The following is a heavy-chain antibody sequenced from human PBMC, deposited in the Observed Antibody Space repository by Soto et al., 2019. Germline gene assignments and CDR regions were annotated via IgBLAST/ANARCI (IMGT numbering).Heavy chain of an antibody. D-gene: IGHD2-15*01. CDR1: GFTFSSYA. CDR2: ISGSGGST. CDR3: AKPHGGSWSYFDY. J-gene: IGHJ4*02. V-gene: IGHV3-23*01. Sequence: GGSLRLSCAASGFTFSSYAMSWVRQAPGKGLEWVSAISGSGGSTYYADSVKGRFTISRDNSKNTLYLQMNSLRAEDTAVYYWAKPHGGSWSYFDYWGQGTLVTVSS.